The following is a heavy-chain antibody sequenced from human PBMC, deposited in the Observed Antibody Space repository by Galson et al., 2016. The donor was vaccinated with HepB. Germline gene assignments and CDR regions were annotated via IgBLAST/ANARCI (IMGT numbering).Heavy chain of an antibody. D-gene: IGHD3-10*01. CDR3: ARERRGRRTSSGSYFNGYYGLDV. V-gene: IGHV3-11*01. J-gene: IGHJ6*02. CDR1: GFTFSDYY. CDR2: IISSERPI. Sequence: SLRLSCAASGFTFSDYYMNWIRQAPGKGLEWIAYIISSERPIFYADSVKGRFTIFRDNGRNSLYLQMDSLRAEDTAVYYCARERRGRRTSSGSYFNGYYGLDVWGQGTTVTVSS.